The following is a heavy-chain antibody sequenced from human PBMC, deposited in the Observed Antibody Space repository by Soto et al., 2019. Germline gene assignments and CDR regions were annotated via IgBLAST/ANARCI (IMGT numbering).Heavy chain of an antibody. CDR3: ARTTYCPNPSCSSGRNNCFGP. J-gene: IGHJ5*02. CDR1: GGCISSGDYC. D-gene: IGHD2-2*01. Sequence: PSETLSLTSVLSGGCISSGDYCRTCIRDPPGKGLEWIGDIYYSESTYYNPSLKSRGTISVDTSKNQFSLTLTSVTAADTAMDYCARTTYCPNPSCSSGRNNCFGPWPPVPLVTVSS. V-gene: IGHV4-30-4*01. CDR2: IYYSEST.